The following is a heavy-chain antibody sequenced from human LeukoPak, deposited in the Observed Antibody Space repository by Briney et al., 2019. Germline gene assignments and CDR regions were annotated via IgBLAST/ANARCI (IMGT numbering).Heavy chain of an antibody. Sequence: PGGSLRLSCLVSGFTFSNYAMSWARQAPGKGLEWVSAMSGSGGRTYYADSVKGRFTISRDNSKNTLYLQMSSLRAEDTAVYFCAKVSFEHCSSTGCYGPWGSYYYYMDVWGNGTTVTVSS. CDR1: GFTFSNYA. CDR3: AKVSFEHCSSTGCYGPWGSYYYYMDV. V-gene: IGHV3-23*01. D-gene: IGHD2-2*01. J-gene: IGHJ6*03. CDR2: MSGSGGRT.